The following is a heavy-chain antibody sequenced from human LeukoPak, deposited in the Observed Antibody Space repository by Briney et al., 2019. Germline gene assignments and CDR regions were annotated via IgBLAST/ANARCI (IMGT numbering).Heavy chain of an antibody. CDR1: GGSISSGSYY. CDR3: AGGDDY. D-gene: IGHD2-21*02. V-gene: IGHV4-61*02. CDR2: IYTSGST. J-gene: IGHJ4*02. Sequence: SQTLSLTCTVSGGSISSGSYYWSWIRQPAGKGLEWIGRIYTSGSTNYNPSLKSRVTISVDTSKNQFSLKLSPVTAADTAVYYCAGGDDYWGQGTLVTVSS.